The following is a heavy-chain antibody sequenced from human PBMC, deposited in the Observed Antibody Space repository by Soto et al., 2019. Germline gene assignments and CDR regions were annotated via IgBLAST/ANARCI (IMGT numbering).Heavy chain of an antibody. D-gene: IGHD3-9*01. Sequence: GSLRLSCAASGFTFSSYAMHWVRQAPGKGLEWVAVISYDGSNKYYADSVKGRFTISRDNSKNTLYLQMNSLRAEDTAVYYCARDDGLRYFDWFIPANYWGQGTLVTVSS. V-gene: IGHV3-30-3*01. CDR2: ISYDGSNK. CDR1: GFTFSSYA. J-gene: IGHJ4*02. CDR3: ARDDGLRYFDWFIPANY.